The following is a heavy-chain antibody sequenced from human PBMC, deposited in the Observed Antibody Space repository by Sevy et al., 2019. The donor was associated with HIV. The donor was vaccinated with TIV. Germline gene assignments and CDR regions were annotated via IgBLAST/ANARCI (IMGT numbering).Heavy chain of an antibody. CDR2: FSFGCGRI. V-gene: IGHV3-23*01. CDR3: ARDGGTQPHDY. CDR1: GFTFAKYS. Sequence: GGSLRLCCAASGFTFAKYSMSWVRQAPGKGLEWVSTFSFGCGRINYADSVKGRFTISRDDSKNTLFLQMNSLRAEDTATYFCARDGGTQPHDYWGQGTQVTVSS. D-gene: IGHD3-16*01. J-gene: IGHJ4*02.